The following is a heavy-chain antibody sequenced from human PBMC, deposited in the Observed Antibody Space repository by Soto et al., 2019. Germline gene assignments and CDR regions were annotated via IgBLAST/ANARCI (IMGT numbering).Heavy chain of an antibody. Sequence: QVQLVQSGAEVKKPGSSVKVSCKASGGTFSSYTISWVRQAPGQGLEWMGRIIPILGIANYAQKFQGRVTITADKSTSTAYMELSSLRSEDTAVYYCASLDSSGWYYFDYWGQGTLVTVSS. D-gene: IGHD6-19*01. CDR2: IIPILGIA. J-gene: IGHJ4*02. CDR1: GGTFSSYT. V-gene: IGHV1-69*02. CDR3: ASLDSSGWYYFDY.